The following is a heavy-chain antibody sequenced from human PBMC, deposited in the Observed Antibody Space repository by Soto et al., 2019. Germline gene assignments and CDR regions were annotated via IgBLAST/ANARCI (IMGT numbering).Heavy chain of an antibody. D-gene: IGHD3-10*01. CDR3: AKGNYYYYYGMDV. CDR1: GFTFDDYA. J-gene: IGHJ6*02. CDR2: ISWNSGSI. Sequence: PGGSLRLSCAASGFTFDDYAMHWVRQAPGKGLEWVSGISWNSGSIGYADSVKGRFTISRDNAKNSLYLQMNSLRAEDTALYYCAKGNYYYYYGMDVWGQGTTVTVSS. V-gene: IGHV3-9*01.